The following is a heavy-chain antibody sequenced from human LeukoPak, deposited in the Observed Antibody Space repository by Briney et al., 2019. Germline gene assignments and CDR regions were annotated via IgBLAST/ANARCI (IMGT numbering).Heavy chain of an antibody. J-gene: IGHJ6*02. Sequence: SETLSLTCTVSGGFISSSSYYWGWIRQPPGKGLEWIGSIYYSGSTYYNPSLKSRVTMSVDTSKNQFSLKLSSVTAADTAVYYCARAGYCSSTSCYGGYYYYGMDVWGQGTTVTVSS. D-gene: IGHD2-2*01. V-gene: IGHV4-39*07. CDR2: IYYSGST. CDR1: GGFISSSSYY. CDR3: ARAGYCSSTSCYGGYYYYGMDV.